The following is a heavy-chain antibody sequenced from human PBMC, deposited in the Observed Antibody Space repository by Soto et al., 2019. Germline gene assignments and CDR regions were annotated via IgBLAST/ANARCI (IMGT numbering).Heavy chain of an antibody. CDR2: ISGSGGST. CDR3: ARSRRHWDDCGGDCYSLDY. D-gene: IGHD2-21*02. J-gene: IGHJ4*02. V-gene: IGHV3-23*01. Sequence: EMQLLESGGGLVQPGGSLRLSCAASGFTFSSFAMSWVRQAPGKGLDWVSAISGSGGSTYSADSVKGRFTISRDNSKNPLYLQMNSLRVEDTAVYYCARSRRHWDDCGGDCYSLDYWGQGTLVTVSS. CDR1: GFTFSSFA.